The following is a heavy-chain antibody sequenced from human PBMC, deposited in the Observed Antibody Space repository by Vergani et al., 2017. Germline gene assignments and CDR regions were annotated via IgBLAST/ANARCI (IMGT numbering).Heavy chain of an antibody. CDR1: GCTFSSYT. Sequence: QVQLVQSGAEVKKPGSSVKVSCKASGCTFSSYTISWVRQAPGQGLEWMGRIIPILGIANYAQKFQGRVTITADESTSTAYMELSSLGSEDTAVYYCARVNGDWYVGLGGRGTLVTVSS. CDR3: ARVNGDWYVGL. D-gene: IGHD3-10*01. V-gene: IGHV1-69*02. CDR2: IIPILGIA. J-gene: IGHJ2*01.